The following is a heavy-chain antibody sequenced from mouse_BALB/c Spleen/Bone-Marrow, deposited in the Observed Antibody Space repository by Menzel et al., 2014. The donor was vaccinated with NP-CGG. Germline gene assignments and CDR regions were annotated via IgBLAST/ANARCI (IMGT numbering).Heavy chain of an antibody. D-gene: IGHD1-2*01. V-gene: IGHV1-54*03. J-gene: IGHJ2*01. CDR3: SRQTATFFDY. CDR2: INPGGGDT. Sequence: QVQLQQSGAELVRPGTSVKVSCKASGYAFTNYLIEWVKQRPGQGLEWIGVINPGGGDTNYNEKFKDKATLTADESSSTAYMQLSSLTSDDSAVYFCSRQTATFFDYWGQGTTLTVSS. CDR1: GYAFTNYL.